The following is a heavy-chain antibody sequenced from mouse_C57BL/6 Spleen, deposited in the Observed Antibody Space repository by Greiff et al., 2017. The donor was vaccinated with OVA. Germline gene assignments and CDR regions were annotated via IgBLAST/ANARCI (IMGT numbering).Heavy chain of an antibody. V-gene: IGHV1-55*01. CDR2: IYPGSGST. CDR3: ARYYYGSSYGRDYAMDY. D-gene: IGHD1-1*01. J-gene: IGHJ4*01. Sequence: VQLQQPGAELVKPGASVKMSCKASGYTFTSYWITWVKQRPGQGLEWIGDIYPGSGSTNYNEKFKSKATLTVDTSSSTAYMQLSSLTSEDSAVYYCARYYYGSSYGRDYAMDYWGQGTSVTVSS. CDR1: GYTFTSYW.